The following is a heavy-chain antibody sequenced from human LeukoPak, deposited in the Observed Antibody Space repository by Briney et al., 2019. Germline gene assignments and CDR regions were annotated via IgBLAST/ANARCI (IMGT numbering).Heavy chain of an antibody. CDR1: GFTFSDYY. CDR2: ISSSSSYT. D-gene: IGHD6-6*01. V-gene: IGHV3-11*06. J-gene: IGHJ6*02. Sequence: PGGSLRLSCAASGFTFSDYYMSWIRQAPGKGLEWVSYISSSSSYTNYADSVKGRFTISRDNAKNSLYLQMNSLRAEDTAVYYCARDWGSSSGYYGLDVWGQGTTVTVSS. CDR3: ARDWGSSSGYYGLDV.